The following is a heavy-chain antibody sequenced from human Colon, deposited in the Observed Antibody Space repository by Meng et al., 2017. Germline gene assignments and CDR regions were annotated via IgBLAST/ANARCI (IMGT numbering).Heavy chain of an antibody. CDR1: GGAISSGYYY. D-gene: IGHD4-17*01. J-gene: IGHJ4*02. Sequence: QWHLPESGPGLVKPSQTLSLNHTVSGGAISSGYYYWSWIRQPPGKGLEWIGYIYYSGSTYYNPSLKSRVTISVDTSKNQFSLKLSSVTAADTAVYYCARGPTTYFDYWGQGTLVTVSS. V-gene: IGHV4-30-4*01. CDR3: ARGPTTYFDY. CDR2: IYYSGST.